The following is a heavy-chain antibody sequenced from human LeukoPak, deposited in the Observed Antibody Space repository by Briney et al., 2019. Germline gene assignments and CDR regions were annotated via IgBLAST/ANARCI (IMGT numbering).Heavy chain of an antibody. CDR2: ISSSSSTI. CDR3: ARDLRLGGDY. J-gene: IGHJ4*02. CDR1: GFTFSSYS. D-gene: IGHD5/OR15-5a*01. Sequence: GGSLRLSCAASGFTFSSYSMNWVRQAPGKGLEWVSYISSSSSTIYYADSVKGRFTISRDNAKNSLYLQMNSLRAEDTAVYYCARDLRLGGDYWGQGTLVTVSS. V-gene: IGHV3-48*01.